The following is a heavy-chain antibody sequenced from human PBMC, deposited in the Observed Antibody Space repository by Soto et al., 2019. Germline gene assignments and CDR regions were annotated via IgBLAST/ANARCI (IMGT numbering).Heavy chain of an antibody. Sequence: SVKVSCKASGVTFSSYAISWVRQAPVQGLEWMGGIIPIFGTANYAQKFQGRVTITADESTSTAYMELSSLRSEDTAVYYCARGAAAGTDFDYWGQGTMVTISS. CDR3: ARGAAAGTDFDY. CDR1: GVTFSSYA. D-gene: IGHD6-13*01. CDR2: IIPIFGTA. J-gene: IGHJ4*02. V-gene: IGHV1-69*13.